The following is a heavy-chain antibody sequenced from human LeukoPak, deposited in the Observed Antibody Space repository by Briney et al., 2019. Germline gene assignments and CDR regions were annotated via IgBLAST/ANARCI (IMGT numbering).Heavy chain of an antibody. CDR1: GFTFITYW. CDR3: ARESSSSLDY. J-gene: IGHJ4*02. V-gene: IGHV3-74*01. D-gene: IGHD6-13*01. CDR2: INRDGTIT. Sequence: GGSLRLSCAASGFTFITYWMHWVRQAPGKGLVWVSRINRDGTITTYADSVKGRFTISRDNAKNTLYLQMNSLRVEDTAVYYCARESSSSLDYWGQGTLVTVSS.